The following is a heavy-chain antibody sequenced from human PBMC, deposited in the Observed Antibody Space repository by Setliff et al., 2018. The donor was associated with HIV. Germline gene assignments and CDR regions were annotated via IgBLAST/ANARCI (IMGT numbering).Heavy chain of an antibody. CDR1: GGSFSGYY. J-gene: IGHJ6*03. Sequence: SETLSLTCAVYGGSFSGYYWSWIRQPPGKGLEWIGEINHSGSTNYNPSLKSRVTISVDTSKNQFSLKLSSVTAADTAVYYCAIRGHMLITYYYYYYMDVWGKGTTVTVSS. D-gene: IGHD3-10*02. V-gene: IGHV4-34*01. CDR2: INHSGST. CDR3: AIRGHMLITYYYYYYMDV.